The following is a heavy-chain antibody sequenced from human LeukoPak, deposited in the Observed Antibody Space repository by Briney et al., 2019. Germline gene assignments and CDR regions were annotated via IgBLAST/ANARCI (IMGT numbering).Heavy chain of an antibody. CDR1: GFTFSSYE. CDR3: AKDGKTRNWNYFQAKPVY. V-gene: IGHV3-48*03. CDR2: ISSSGSTK. D-gene: IGHD1-7*01. Sequence: GGSLRLSCAASGFTFSSYEMNWVRQAPGKGLEWVSYISSSGSTKYYADSVKGRFTISRDNAKNSLYLQMNSLRAEDTAVYYCAKDGKTRNWNYFQAKPVYWGQGTLVTVSS. J-gene: IGHJ4*02.